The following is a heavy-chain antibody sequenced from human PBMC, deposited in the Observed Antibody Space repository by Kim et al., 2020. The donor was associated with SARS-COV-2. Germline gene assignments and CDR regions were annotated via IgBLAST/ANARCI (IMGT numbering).Heavy chain of an antibody. CDR2: GST. J-gene: IGHJ3*02. CDR3: ARKLLGAFDI. D-gene: IGHD3-10*01. V-gene: IGHV4-31*01. Sequence: GSTYYNPHLKNQFTITVDTAKNHFSRKLSSVTAADPAVYYCARKLLGAFDIWGQGTMVTVSS.